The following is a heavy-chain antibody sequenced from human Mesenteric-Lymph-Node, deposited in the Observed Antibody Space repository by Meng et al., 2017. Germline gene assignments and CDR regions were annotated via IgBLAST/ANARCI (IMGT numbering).Heavy chain of an antibody. D-gene: IGHD2-15*01. Sequence: QVQLVQSGAEVKKPGASVKVSCKASGYTFTIYGFAWVRQAPGQGLEWMGWFVNYVDTYPAPKFQGRVTMTTDTHTNTAFMELRSLTSDDTAVYYRASGTPGRSYCDYWGQGTLVTVSS. CDR3: ASGTPGRSYCDY. CDR2: FVNYVDT. CDR1: GYTFTIYG. J-gene: IGHJ4*02. V-gene: IGHV1-18*01.